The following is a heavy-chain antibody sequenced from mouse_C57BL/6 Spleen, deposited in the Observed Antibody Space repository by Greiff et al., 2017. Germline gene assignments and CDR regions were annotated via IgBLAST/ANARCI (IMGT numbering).Heavy chain of an antibody. CDR3: VRDGYYGLDY. J-gene: IGHJ4*01. D-gene: IGHD2-3*01. CDR2: IRSKSNNYAT. V-gene: IGHV10-1*01. CDR1: GFSFNTYA. Sequence: EVQRVESGGGLVQPKGSLKLSCAASGFSFNTYAMNWVRQAPGKGLEWVARIRSKSNNYATYYADSVKDRFTISRDDSESMLYLQMNNLKTEDTAMYYCVRDGYYGLDYWGQGTSVTVSS.